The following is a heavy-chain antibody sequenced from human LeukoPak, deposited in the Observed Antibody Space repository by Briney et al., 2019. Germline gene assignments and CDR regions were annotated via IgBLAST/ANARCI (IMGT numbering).Heavy chain of an antibody. J-gene: IGHJ4*02. CDR1: GYSFTSYW. V-gene: IGHV5-51*01. CDR3: ARRGYDCSGGSCYRRSLDY. D-gene: IGHD2-15*01. CDR2: IYPGDSDT. Sequence: GESLKISCKGSGYSFTSYWIGWVRQMPGKGLEWMGIIYPGDSDTRYSPSFQGQVTISADKSISTAYLQWSSLKASDTAMYYCARRGYDCSGGSCYRRSLDYWGQGTLVTVPS.